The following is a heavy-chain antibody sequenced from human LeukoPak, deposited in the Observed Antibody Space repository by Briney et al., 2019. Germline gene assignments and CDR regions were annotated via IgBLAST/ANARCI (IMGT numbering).Heavy chain of an antibody. V-gene: IGHV1-2*02. Sequence: ASVKVSCKASGYTFTGYYMHWVRQAPGQGLQWMGWINPNSGGTNYAQKFQGRVTMTRDTSISTAYRELSRLRSDDTAVYYCASDPDSSGYYVTDYWGEGRLVTV. CDR2: INPNSGGT. CDR1: GYTFTGYY. CDR3: ASDPDSSGYYVTDY. D-gene: IGHD3-22*01. J-gene: IGHJ4*02.